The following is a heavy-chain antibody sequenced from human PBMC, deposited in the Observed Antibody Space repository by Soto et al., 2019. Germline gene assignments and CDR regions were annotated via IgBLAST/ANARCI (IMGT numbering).Heavy chain of an antibody. V-gene: IGHV4-59*01. CDR2: IYYSGST. D-gene: IGHD1-26*01. CDR1: GGSISSYY. CDR3: ARARSGSYFDY. Sequence: PLETLSLTCTVSGGSISSYYWSWIRQPPGKGLEWIGYIYYSGSTNYNPSLKSRVTISVDTSKNQFSLKLSSVTAADTAVYYCARARSGSYFDYWGQGTLVTVSS. J-gene: IGHJ4*02.